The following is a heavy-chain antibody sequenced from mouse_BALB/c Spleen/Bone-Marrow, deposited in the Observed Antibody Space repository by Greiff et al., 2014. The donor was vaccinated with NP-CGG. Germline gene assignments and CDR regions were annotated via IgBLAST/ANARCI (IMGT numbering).Heavy chain of an antibody. CDR1: GYTFTDYN. CDR3: ARLGGYYVAMDY. V-gene: IGHV1S29*02. D-gene: IGHD2-3*01. CDR2: IYPYNGGT. Sequence: EVQRVESGPELVKPGASVKISCKASGYTFTDYNMHWVKQSHGKSLEWIGYIYPYNGGTGYNQKFKSKATLTVDNSSSTAYMELRSLTSEDSAVYYCARLGGYYVAMDYWGQGTSVTVSS. J-gene: IGHJ4*01.